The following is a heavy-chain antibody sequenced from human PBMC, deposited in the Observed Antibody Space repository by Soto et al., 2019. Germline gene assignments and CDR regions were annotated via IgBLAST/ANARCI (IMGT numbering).Heavy chain of an antibody. CDR1: GFTFTDHY. CDR2: ISSGSYM. D-gene: IGHD6-19*01. CDR3: AREGLARTRGLDV. Sequence: QVQLVESGGGLVKPGGSLRLSCAASGFTFTDHYMTWIRQAPGKGLEWLSYISSGSYMNYAESVKGRFTISRDNAKNSLYLQINSLRAEDTAVYYCAREGLARTRGLDVWGQGTTVIVSS. J-gene: IGHJ6*02. V-gene: IGHV3-11*06.